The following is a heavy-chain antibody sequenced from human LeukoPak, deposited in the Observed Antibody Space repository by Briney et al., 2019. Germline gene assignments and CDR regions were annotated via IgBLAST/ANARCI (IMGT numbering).Heavy chain of an antibody. Sequence: GGSLRLSCAASGFTFSSYAMHWVRQAPGKGLEWVAVISYDGSNKYYADSVKGRFTISRDNSKNTLYLQMNSLRAEDTAVYYCARDLSRYGSGSFDYWGQGTLVTVSS. D-gene: IGHD3-10*01. CDR2: ISYDGSNK. CDR1: GFTFSSYA. J-gene: IGHJ4*02. V-gene: IGHV3-30-3*01. CDR3: ARDLSRYGSGSFDY.